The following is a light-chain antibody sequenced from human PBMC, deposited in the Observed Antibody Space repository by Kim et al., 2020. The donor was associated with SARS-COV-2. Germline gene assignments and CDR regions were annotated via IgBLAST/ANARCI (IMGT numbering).Light chain of an antibody. CDR2: DAS. CDR1: QSVSSY. CDR3: QQRSNWYT. Sequence: LSLSPGERATLSCRASQSVSSYLAWYQQKPGQAPRLLIYDASNRATGIPARFSGSGSGTDFTLTISSLEPEDFAVYYCQQRSNWYTFGQGTKLEIK. V-gene: IGKV3-11*01. J-gene: IGKJ2*01.